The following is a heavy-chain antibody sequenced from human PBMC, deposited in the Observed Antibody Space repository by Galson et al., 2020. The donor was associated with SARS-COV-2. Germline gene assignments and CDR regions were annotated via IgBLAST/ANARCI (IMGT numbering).Heavy chain of an antibody. CDR1: GFTFSSYA. J-gene: IGHJ2*01. D-gene: IGHD3-9*01. CDR3: VKDAPGGTDWLDWYFDL. Sequence: GESLKISCSASGFTFSSYAMHWVRQAPGKGLEYVSGISSNGGSTYYADSVKGRFTISRDNSKNTLYLQMSSLRAEDTAVYYCVKDAPGGTDWLDWYFDLWGRGTLVTVSS. V-gene: IGHV3-64D*09. CDR2: ISSNGGST.